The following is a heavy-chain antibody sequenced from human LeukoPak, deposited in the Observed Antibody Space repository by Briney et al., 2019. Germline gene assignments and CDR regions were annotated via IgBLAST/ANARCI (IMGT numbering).Heavy chain of an antibody. J-gene: IGHJ4*02. D-gene: IGHD1-26*01. V-gene: IGHV3-48*04. CDR3: ARDGEGASGFFDY. Sequence: GGSLRLSCAASGFTFSSYSMNWVRQAPGKGLEWVSYISSSSSTIYYADSVKGRFTISRDNAKNSLYLQMNSLRAEDTAVYYCARDGEGASGFFDYWGQGTLVTVSS. CDR2: ISSSSSTI. CDR1: GFTFSSYS.